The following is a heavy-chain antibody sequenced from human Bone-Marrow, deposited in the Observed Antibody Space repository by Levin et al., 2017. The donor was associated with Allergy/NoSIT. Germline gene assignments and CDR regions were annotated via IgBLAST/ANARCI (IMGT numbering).Heavy chain of an antibody. D-gene: IGHD3-10*01. V-gene: IGHV3-30*03. Sequence: GESLKISCAASGLSFSDYGMHWVRQAPDSGLEWVALITSDGSNKFYADSVKGRFIISRDNSRNILYLQLNSLRPEDTSVYYCASRGSFDHWGQGTLVTVSS. J-gene: IGHJ4*02. CDR2: ITSDGSNK. CDR3: ASRGSFDH. CDR1: GLSFSDYG.